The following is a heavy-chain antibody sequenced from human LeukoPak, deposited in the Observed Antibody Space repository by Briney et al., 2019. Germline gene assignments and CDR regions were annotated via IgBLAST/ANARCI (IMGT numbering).Heavy chain of an antibody. D-gene: IGHD5-24*01. J-gene: IGHJ4*02. V-gene: IGHV3-48*01. Sequence: GGSLRLSCAASGFRFSDYSMNRVRQAPGKGLEWISYIGISSGNTNYADSVKGRFTISGDKAKNSLYLQMNSLRVEDTAVYYCARDYKYAFDNWGQGTLVTVSS. CDR2: IGISSGNT. CDR3: ARDYKYAFDN. CDR1: GFRFSDYS.